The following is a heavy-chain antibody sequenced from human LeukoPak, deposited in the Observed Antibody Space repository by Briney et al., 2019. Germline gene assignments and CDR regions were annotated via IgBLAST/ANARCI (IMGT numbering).Heavy chain of an antibody. D-gene: IGHD5-24*01. J-gene: IGHJ4*02. Sequence: GGSLRLSCAASGFTFSSYGMHWVRQAPGKGLEWVAFIRYDGSNKYYADSVKGRFTISRDNSKNTLYLQMNSLRAEDTAVYYCAIKWGIRRDAYLPAGADWGQGTLVTVSS. CDR1: GFTFSSYG. V-gene: IGHV3-30*02. CDR3: AIKWGIRRDAYLPAGAD. CDR2: IRYDGSNK.